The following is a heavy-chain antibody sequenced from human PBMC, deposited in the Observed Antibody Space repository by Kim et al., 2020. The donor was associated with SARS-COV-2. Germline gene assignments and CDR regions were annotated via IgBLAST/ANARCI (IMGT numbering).Heavy chain of an antibody. J-gene: IGHJ4*01. CDR2: ISYDGSNK. V-gene: IGHV3-33*05. CDR3: ARDHCGGDCYSWGYFDY. Sequence: GGSLRLSCAASGFTFSSYGMHWVRQAPGKGLEWVAVISYDGSNKYYADSVKGRFTISRDNSKNTLYLQMNSLRAEDTAVYYCARDHCGGDCYSWGYFDY. CDR1: GFTFSSYG. D-gene: IGHD2-21*02.